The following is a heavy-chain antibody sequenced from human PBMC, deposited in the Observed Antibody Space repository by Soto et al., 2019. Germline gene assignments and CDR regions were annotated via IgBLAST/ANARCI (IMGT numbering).Heavy chain of an antibody. D-gene: IGHD2-15*01. CDR3: ARDDVLCDGGRGYGVPLDV. CDR2: IQSGGPT. J-gene: IGHJ6*04. CDR1: GFTVSSKY. V-gene: IGHV3-66*01. Sequence: EVQLVESGGGLVQHGGSLRLSCAASGFTVSSKYMSWVRQAPGKGLELVSLIQSGGPTYYADSVKGRFTISRDTSENTVHLQMDSLRAEDTAVYYCARDDVLCDGGRGYGVPLDVWGTGTTVTFSS.